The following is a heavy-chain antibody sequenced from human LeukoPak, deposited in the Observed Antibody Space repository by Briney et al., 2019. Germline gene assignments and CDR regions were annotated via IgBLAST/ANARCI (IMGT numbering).Heavy chain of an antibody. Sequence: ASVKVSCKASGYSFSNYGISWVRQAPGHGLEWMGWISAYNGNTNYAQKLQGRVTMTTDTSTSTAYMELRSLRSDDTAVYYCARVRGFLTTPRGHSYYYGMDVWGQGTTVTVSS. CDR1: GYSFSNYG. CDR2: ISAYNGNT. J-gene: IGHJ6*02. D-gene: IGHD3-10*01. CDR3: ARVRGFLTTPRGHSYYYGMDV. V-gene: IGHV1-18*01.